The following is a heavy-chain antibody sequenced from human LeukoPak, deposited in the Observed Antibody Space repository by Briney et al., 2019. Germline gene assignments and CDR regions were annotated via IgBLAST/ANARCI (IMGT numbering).Heavy chain of an antibody. CDR1: GFTVSSTY. J-gene: IGHJ2*01. Sequence: GGSLRLSCAASGFTVSSTYMSWVRQAPGKGLEWVSIIHSGGTTFYADSVKGRFTISGHNSKNTLDLQMNPLRAEDTAVYYCARVRIGWYFDLWGRGTLVTVSS. CDR2: IHSGGTT. V-gene: IGHV3-53*04. D-gene: IGHD2-15*01. CDR3: ARVRIGWYFDL.